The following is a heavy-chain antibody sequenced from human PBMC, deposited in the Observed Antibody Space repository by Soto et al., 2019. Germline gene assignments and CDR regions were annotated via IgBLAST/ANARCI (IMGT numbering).Heavy chain of an antibody. CDR2: IKHDGSET. CDR1: GFTFNTFW. V-gene: IGHV3-7*03. Sequence: GGSLRLSCVASGFTFNTFWMSWVRQCPGKGLEWVANIKHDGSETCYLDSVKGRFTISRDNAKNSLFLQMNTLRTEDTAVYYCARDFATHCSGSTCYPYAYWGQGALVTVSS. CDR3: ARDFATHCSGSTCYPYAY. J-gene: IGHJ4*02. D-gene: IGHD2-15*01.